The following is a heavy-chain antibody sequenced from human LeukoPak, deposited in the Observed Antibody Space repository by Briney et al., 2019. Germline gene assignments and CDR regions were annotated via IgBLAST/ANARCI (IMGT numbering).Heavy chain of an antibody. CDR3: ARNYYDSSGCLDY. CDR2: IWYDGSNK. V-gene: IGHV3-33*01. Sequence: GRSLRLSCAASGFTFSSYGMHWVRQAPGKGLEWVAVIWYDGSNKYYADSVKGRFTISRDNSKNTLYLQMNSLRAEDTAVYYCARNYYDSSGCLDYWGQGTLVTVSS. D-gene: IGHD3-22*01. J-gene: IGHJ4*02. CDR1: GFTFSSYG.